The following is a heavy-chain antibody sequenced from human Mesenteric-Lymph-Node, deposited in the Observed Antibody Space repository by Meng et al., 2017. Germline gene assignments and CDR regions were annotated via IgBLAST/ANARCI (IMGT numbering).Heavy chain of an antibody. CDR2: INHSGST. V-gene: IGHV4-34*01. Sequence: SQTLSLTCAVYGGSFSGYYWSWIRQPPGKGLEWIGEINHSGSTNYNPSLKSRVTISVDTSKNQFSLKLSSVTAADTAVYYCAREHTPDAFDIWGQGTMVTVSS. CDR1: GGSFSGYY. J-gene: IGHJ3*02. CDR3: AREHTPDAFDI.